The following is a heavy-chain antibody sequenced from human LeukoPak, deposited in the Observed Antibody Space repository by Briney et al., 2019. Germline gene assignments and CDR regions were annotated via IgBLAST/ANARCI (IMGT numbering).Heavy chain of an antibody. CDR2: IKQDGSAK. D-gene: IGHD3-9*01. CDR1: GFTFSIFW. J-gene: IGHJ6*02. V-gene: IGHV3-7*01. Sequence: GGSLRLSCAASGFTFSIFWMSWVRQAPGKGLEWVANIKQDGSAKYYVDSVKGRFTISRDNAKNSLYLQMNSLRAEDTAVYYCARDAYYDILTGYYIYYGMDVWGQGTTVTVSS. CDR3: ARDAYYDILTGYYIYYGMDV.